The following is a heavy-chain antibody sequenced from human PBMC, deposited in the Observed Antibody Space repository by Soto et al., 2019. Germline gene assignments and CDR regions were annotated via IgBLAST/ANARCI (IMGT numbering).Heavy chain of an antibody. D-gene: IGHD3-22*01. J-gene: IGHJ4*02. CDR3: ARDRAGYYSHFVY. CDR2: IMPLFGSG. V-gene: IGHV1-69*01. CDR1: RGTFTNYA. Sequence: QVYLVQSGAEVKKPGSSVKVSCKALRGTFTNYAFSWVRQAPGQGLEWMGGIMPLFGSGNYAQKFQVRINITAVESTSSVYLELTSLRSEDTAVYYWARDRAGYYSHFVYWGQGTLVTVSS.